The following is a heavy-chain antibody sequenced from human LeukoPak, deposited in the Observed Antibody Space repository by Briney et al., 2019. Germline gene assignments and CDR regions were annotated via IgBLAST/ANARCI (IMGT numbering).Heavy chain of an antibody. CDR2: IKQDGSEK. D-gene: IGHD2-2*02. J-gene: IGHJ3*02. Sequence: GGSLRLSCAASGFTFSSYWMSWVRQAPGKGLEWVANIKQDGSEKYYVDSVKGRFTISRDNAKNSLYLQMNSLRAEDTAVYYCARIYCSSTTCYMDRAVDIWGQGTMVTVSS. CDR1: GFTFSSYW. CDR3: ARIYCSSTTCYMDRAVDI. V-gene: IGHV3-7*01.